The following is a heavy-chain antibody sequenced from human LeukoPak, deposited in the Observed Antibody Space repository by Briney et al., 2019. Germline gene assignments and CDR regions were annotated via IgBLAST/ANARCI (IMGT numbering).Heavy chain of an antibody. D-gene: IGHD2-2*01. CDR1: GGSIRSGDYS. Sequence: SETLSLTCTVSGGSIRSGDYSWNWIRQHPGKGLEWIGYIYYSGSTYYNPSLTSRVTMSVDTSKNQFSLKLSSVTAADTAIYYCARDVTPTSFDYYLYDRDVRGRETTVTVSS. V-gene: IGHV4-31*03. J-gene: IGHJ6*02. CDR3: ARDVTPTSFDYYLYDRDV. CDR2: IYYSGST.